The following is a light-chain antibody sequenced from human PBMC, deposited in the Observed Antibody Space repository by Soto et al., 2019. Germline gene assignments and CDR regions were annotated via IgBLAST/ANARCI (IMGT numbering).Light chain of an antibody. CDR3: CSYEGSITSYVV. CDR1: SSDVGSYNL. V-gene: IGLV2-23*02. CDR2: EVS. Sequence: QSVLTQPASVSGSPGQSISISCTGTSSDVGSYNLVSWYQQHPGKAPKLMIYEVSKRPSGVSNRFSGSKSGNTASLTISGLQAEDEADYYCCSYEGSITSYVVFGGGTKLTVL. J-gene: IGLJ2*01.